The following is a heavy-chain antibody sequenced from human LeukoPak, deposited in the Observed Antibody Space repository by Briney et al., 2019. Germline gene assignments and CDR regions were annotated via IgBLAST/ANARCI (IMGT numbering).Heavy chain of an antibody. J-gene: IGHJ4*02. CDR1: GAAFSKYG. Sequence: AGGSLGLSCAASGAAFSKYGMKWVRQAAGAGLEYISGISRSGDITHYADSVKGRFTISRDNVKNTLYLQMNSLRAEDTALYYCATEGFYFWGPGTQVTVSS. CDR3: ATEGFYF. CDR2: ISRSGDIT. V-gene: IGHV3-23*01.